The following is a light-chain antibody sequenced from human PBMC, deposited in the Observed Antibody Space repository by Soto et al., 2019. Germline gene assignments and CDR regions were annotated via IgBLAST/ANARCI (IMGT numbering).Light chain of an antibody. CDR1: QSINSN. CDR2: GAS. J-gene: IGKJ1*01. CDR3: QQYKMWPQT. V-gene: IGKV3-15*01. Sequence: VMTQSPATLSVSPGERATLSCRASQSINSNLAWYQQRPGQAPRLLIYGASTRATGIPARFSGSGSGTEFTLTISSLQSEDFAVYYCQQYKMWPQTFGQGTK.